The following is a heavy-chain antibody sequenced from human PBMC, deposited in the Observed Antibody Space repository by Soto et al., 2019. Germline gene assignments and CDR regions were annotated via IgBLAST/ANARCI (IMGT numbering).Heavy chain of an antibody. CDR2: INTNTGNP. J-gene: IGHJ5*02. CDR3: ARDVGYSGYAENWFDP. V-gene: IGHV7-4-1*01. D-gene: IGHD5-12*01. CDR1: GYTFTSYA. Sequence: ASVKVSCKASGYTFTSYAMNWVRQAPGQGLEWMGWINTNTGNPTYAQGFTGRFVFSLDTSVSTAYLQICSLKAEDTAVYYCARDVGYSGYAENWFDPWGQGTLVTSPQ.